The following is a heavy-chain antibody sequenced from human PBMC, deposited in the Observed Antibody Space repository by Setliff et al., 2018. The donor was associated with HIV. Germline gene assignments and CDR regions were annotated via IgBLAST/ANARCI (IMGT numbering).Heavy chain of an antibody. CDR3: GRLSDTAMASFDS. J-gene: IGHJ4*02. Sequence: SETLSLTCTVSGGSITASHWSWIRQPAGKGLEWIGYIYKSGSTNYKASLKNRVTISADTSKNQFPLKLRSVTAADTAVYYCGRLSDTAMASFDSWGQGTLVTVS. CDR1: GGSITASH. D-gene: IGHD5-18*01. V-gene: IGHV4-59*08. CDR2: IYKSGST.